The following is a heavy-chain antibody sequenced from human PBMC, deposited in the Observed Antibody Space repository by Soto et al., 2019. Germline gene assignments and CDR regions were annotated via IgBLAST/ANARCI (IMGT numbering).Heavy chain of an antibody. D-gene: IGHD6-13*01. Sequence: GGSLRLSCAASGFTFSSYSMNWVRQAPGKGLEWVSSISSSSSYIYYADSVKGRFTISRDNAKNSLYLQMNSLRAEDTAVYYCASMADSSSWYVSPAVGWDYYYGMDVWGQGTTVTVSS. CDR2: ISSSSSYI. V-gene: IGHV3-21*01. J-gene: IGHJ6*02. CDR3: ASMADSSSWYVSPAVGWDYYYGMDV. CDR1: GFTFSSYS.